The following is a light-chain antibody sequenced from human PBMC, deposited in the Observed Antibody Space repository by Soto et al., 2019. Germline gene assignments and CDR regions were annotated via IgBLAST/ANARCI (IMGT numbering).Light chain of an antibody. CDR3: QQYHNWPIT. J-gene: IGKJ5*01. CDR2: GAS. Sequence: EIGMTQFPDTLSKSPGESATFSCRASQSISTKLAWYQQRPGQAPRLLMYGASTRATGIPARFSGSGSGTEFTLTISSLQSEDFAVYYCQQYHNWPITFGQGTRLEIK. V-gene: IGKV3-15*01. CDR1: QSISTK.